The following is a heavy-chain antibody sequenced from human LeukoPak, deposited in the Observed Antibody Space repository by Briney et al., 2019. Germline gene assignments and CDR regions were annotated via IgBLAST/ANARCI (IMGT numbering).Heavy chain of an antibody. D-gene: IGHD3-3*01. CDR1: GGSVINTNW. J-gene: IGHJ4*02. V-gene: IGHV4-4*02. CDR2: VHLDGRT. Sequence: SGTLSLTCGVSGGSVINTNWWTWVRQPPRKGLEWIGEVHLDGRTNYNPSLESRLTMSVDVSENQVSPKLSALPAADTAVYYCAREGGFYRPLDYSGQGTLVTVSS. CDR3: AREGGFYRPLDY.